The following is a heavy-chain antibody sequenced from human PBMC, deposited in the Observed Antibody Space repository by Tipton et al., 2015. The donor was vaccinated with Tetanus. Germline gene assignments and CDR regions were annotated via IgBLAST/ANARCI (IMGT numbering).Heavy chain of an antibody. Sequence: TLSLTCAVYGGSFSGYYWSWIRQPPGKGLEWIGEINHSGSTNYNPSLKSRVTISVDTSKSQFSLKLSSVTAADTAVYYCARKGTTVTTKWFDPWGQGTLVTVSS. V-gene: IGHV4-34*01. J-gene: IGHJ5*02. CDR2: INHSGST. CDR1: GGSFSGYY. CDR3: ARKGTTVTTKWFDP. D-gene: IGHD4-17*01.